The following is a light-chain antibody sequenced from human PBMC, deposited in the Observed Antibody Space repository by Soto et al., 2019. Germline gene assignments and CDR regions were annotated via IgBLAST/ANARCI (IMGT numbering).Light chain of an antibody. J-gene: IGKJ4*01. CDR2: DIS. V-gene: IGKV3D-15*01. CDR3: QQYNSWPLT. Sequence: EIVMTQSPATLPVSPGERATLSCRASQSVGSDLAWYQQKPGQAPRLVIYDISTRATGVPTRISGSGSGTEFTLTISSLQSEDFAVYYCQQYNSWPLTFGGGTKVEIK. CDR1: QSVGSD.